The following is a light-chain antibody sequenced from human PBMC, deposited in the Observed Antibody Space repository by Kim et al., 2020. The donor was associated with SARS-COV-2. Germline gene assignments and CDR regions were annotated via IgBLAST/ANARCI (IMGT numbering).Light chain of an antibody. CDR1: QGISTY. CDR3: QQLNSYPWT. CDR2: RAS. V-gene: IGKV1-9*01. J-gene: IGKJ1*01. Sequence: DIQLTHSPPFLSASVGDRVTITCRASQGISTYLAWYQQIPGKAPKLLIYRASTLQSGVPSRFSGSGSGTEFILTISNLQPEDFAIYYCQQLNSYPWTFGQGTKVDIK.